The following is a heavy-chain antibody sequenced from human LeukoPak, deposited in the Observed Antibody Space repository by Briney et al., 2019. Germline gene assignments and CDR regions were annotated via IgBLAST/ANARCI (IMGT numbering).Heavy chain of an antibody. V-gene: IGHV7-4-1*02. CDR2: INTNTGNP. CDR3: ARVGAVVDTAMVGDAFDI. CDR1: GYTFTSYA. J-gene: IGHJ3*02. Sequence: ASVKVSCKASGYTFTSYAMNWVRQAPGQGLEWMGWINTNTGNPTYAQGFTGRFVFSLDTSVSTAYLQISSLKAEDTAVYYCARVGAVVDTAMVGDAFDIWGQGTMVTVSS. D-gene: IGHD5-18*01.